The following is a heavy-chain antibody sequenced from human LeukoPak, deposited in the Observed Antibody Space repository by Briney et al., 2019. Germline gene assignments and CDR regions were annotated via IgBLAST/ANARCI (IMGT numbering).Heavy chain of an antibody. CDR2: IYYSGNT. V-gene: IGHV4-59*05. Sequence: PSGTLSLTCTVSGGSISSYYWGWIRQPPGKGLEWIGSIYYSGNTYYNPSLKSRVTISVDTSKNQFSLKLTSVTAADTAVYYCAHFKGGSFDFWGQGTMVTVSS. CDR1: GGSISSYY. J-gene: IGHJ3*01. CDR3: AHFKGGSFDF. D-gene: IGHD1-26*01.